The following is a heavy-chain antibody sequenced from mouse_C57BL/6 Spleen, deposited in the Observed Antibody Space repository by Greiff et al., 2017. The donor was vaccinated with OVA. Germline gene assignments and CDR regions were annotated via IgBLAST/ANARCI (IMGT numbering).Heavy chain of an antibody. CDR2: IYPGSGST. V-gene: IGHV1-55*01. CDR1: GYTFTSYW. Sequence: QVQLQQSGAELAKPGASVKLSCKASGYTFTSYWITWVKQRPGQGLEWIGDIYPGSGSTNSNEKFKSKATLTVDTSSSTAYMQLSSLTSEDSAVYYCARGDYGSSDWYFDVWGTGTTVTVSS. D-gene: IGHD1-1*01. CDR3: ARGDYGSSDWYFDV. J-gene: IGHJ1*03.